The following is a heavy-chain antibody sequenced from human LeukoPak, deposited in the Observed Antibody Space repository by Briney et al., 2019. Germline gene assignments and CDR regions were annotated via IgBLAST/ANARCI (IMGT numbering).Heavy chain of an antibody. J-gene: IGHJ4*02. Sequence: GGSLRLSCAASGFTFDDYGMSWVRQAPGKGLEWVSGINWNGGSTGYADSVKGRFTISRDNAKNSLYLRMNSLRAEDTALYYCARDPVASGGGVVDYWGQGTLVTVSS. D-gene: IGHD3-3*01. V-gene: IGHV3-20*04. CDR2: INWNGGST. CDR3: ARDPVASGGGVVDY. CDR1: GFTFDDYG.